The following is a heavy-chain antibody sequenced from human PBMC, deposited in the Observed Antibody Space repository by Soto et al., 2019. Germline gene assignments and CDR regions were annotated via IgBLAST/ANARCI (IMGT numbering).Heavy chain of an antibody. CDR1: GGSISSYY. Sequence: ASETLSLTCTVSGGSISSYYWSWIRQPPGKGLEWIGYIYYSGSTNYNPSLKSRVTISVDTSKNQFSLKLSSVTAADTAVYYCARVQTIFGSYPFDPWGQGTLVTVSS. V-gene: IGHV4-59*01. CDR2: IYYSGST. D-gene: IGHD3-3*01. J-gene: IGHJ5*02. CDR3: ARVQTIFGSYPFDP.